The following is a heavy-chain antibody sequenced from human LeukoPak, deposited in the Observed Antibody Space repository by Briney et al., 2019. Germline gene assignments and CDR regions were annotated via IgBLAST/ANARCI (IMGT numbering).Heavy chain of an antibody. CDR1: GGSFSGYY. CDR3: ARGVKSTSWSKGYFDL. CDR2: INHSGST. J-gene: IGHJ2*01. D-gene: IGHD2-2*01. Sequence: PSETLSLTCAVYGGSFSGYYWSWIRQPPGKGLEWIGEINHSGSTNYNPSLKSRVTISVDTSKNHFSLKLSSVTAADTAVYYCARGVKSTSWSKGYFDLWGRGTLVTVSS. V-gene: IGHV4-34*09.